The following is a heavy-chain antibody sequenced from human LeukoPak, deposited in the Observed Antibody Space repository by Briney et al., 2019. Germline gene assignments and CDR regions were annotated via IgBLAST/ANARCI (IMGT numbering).Heavy chain of an antibody. V-gene: IGHV3-30*02. D-gene: IGHD5-24*01. Sequence: PGGSLRLSCAASGFTFSSYAMHWVRQAPGKGLEWVAFIRYDGSNKYYADSVKGRFTISRDNSKNTLYLQMNSLRAEDTAVYYCAKGGNYNSYYYYMDVWGKGTTVTVSS. J-gene: IGHJ6*03. CDR3: AKGGNYNSYYYYMDV. CDR1: GFTFSSYA. CDR2: IRYDGSNK.